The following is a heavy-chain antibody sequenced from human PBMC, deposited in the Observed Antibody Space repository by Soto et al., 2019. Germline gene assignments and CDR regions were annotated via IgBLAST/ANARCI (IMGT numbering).Heavy chain of an antibody. CDR1: GFTFDDYA. CDR3: AKDFQLSRGWQDDAFDI. J-gene: IGHJ3*02. D-gene: IGHD6-19*01. Sequence: EVQLVESGGGLVQPGRSLRLSCAASGFTFDDYAMHWVRQAPGKGLEWVSGISWNSGSIGYADSVKGRFTISRDNGKNSLYLQMNSLRAEDTDLYYCAKDFQLSRGWQDDAFDIWGQGTVVTVSS. CDR2: ISWNSGSI. V-gene: IGHV3-9*01.